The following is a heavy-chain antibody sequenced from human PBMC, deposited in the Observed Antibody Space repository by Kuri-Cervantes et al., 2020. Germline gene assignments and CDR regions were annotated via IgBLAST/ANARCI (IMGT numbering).Heavy chain of an antibody. Sequence: GGSLRLSCAASGFTFDDYAMHWVRQAPGKGLEWVSYISGSRTTIYYADSVKGRFTISRDNAKNSLYLQMNSLRAEDTAVYFCARTIMGATFDYWGQGTLVTVSS. CDR2: ISGSRTTI. J-gene: IGHJ4*02. V-gene: IGHV3-11*01. CDR1: GFTFDDYA. D-gene: IGHD1-26*01. CDR3: ARTIMGATFDY.